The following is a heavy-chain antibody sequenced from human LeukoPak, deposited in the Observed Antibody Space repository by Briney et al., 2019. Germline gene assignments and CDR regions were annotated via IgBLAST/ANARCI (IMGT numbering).Heavy chain of an antibody. V-gene: IGHV4-4*07. Sequence: SETLSLTCTVSGGSITSYYWSWIRQPAGKGLEWIGRIYTSGSTNYNPSLKSRVTMSVATSKNQFSLKLISVTAADTAVYYCARDRGYCSSTSCYTDWFDPWGQGTLVTVSS. CDR1: GGSITSYY. CDR2: IYTSGST. J-gene: IGHJ5*02. CDR3: ARDRGYCSSTSCYTDWFDP. D-gene: IGHD2-2*02.